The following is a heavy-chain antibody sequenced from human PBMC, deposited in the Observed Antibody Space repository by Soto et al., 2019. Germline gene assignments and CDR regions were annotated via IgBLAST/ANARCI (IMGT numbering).Heavy chain of an antibody. CDR2: FIGIDNST. CDR1: GFTFSSYG. CDR3: AKLGDYSSGRLDS. V-gene: IGHV3-23*01. Sequence: PGGSLRLSCAASGFTFSSYGMSWVRQAPGMGLDWVSSFIGIDNSTYYADSMKGRFTISGDNSKNTVYLQMNSLRGEDTAVYYCAKLGDYSSGRLDSWRQRTLVTVSS. D-gene: IGHD6-19*01. J-gene: IGHJ4*02.